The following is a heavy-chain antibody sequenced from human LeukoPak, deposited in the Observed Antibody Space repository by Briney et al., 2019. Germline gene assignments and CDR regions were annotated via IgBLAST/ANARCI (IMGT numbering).Heavy chain of an antibody. CDR1: GYILTYYL. J-gene: IGHJ5*02. D-gene: IGHD1-14*01. V-gene: IGHV5-51*01. Sequence: GEALVISWNGSGYILTYYLIGLVRPMPGEGLGLMGITYPGDTKTRYSPSFQGQVTISAHKSISTPCRQWSSLKASDTAMFYCARRETVTNWFEPWGQGTLVTVSS. CDR3: ARRETVTNWFEP. CDR2: TYPGDTKT.